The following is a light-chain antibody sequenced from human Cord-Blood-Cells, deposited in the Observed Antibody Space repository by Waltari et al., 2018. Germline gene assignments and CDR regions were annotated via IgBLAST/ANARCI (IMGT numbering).Light chain of an antibody. CDR2: DDG. Sequence: SYVLTQPPSVSVAPGPTARITCGGNNIGSKSVHWYQQKPGQAPVLVDYDDGDRPSGIPERFSGSNSGNTATLTISRVEAGDEADYYCQVWDSSSDHYVLGTGTKVTVL. J-gene: IGLJ1*01. CDR3: QVWDSSSDHYV. V-gene: IGLV3-21*02. CDR1: NIGSKS.